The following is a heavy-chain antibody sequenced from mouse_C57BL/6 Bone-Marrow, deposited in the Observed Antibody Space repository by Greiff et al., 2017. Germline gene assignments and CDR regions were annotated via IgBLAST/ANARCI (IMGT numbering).Heavy chain of an antibody. D-gene: IGHD2-2*01. CDR2: IRNKANGYTT. CDR3: ARYRIYYGYRDYAMDY. Sequence: EVKLVESGGGLVQPGGSLSLSCAASGFTFTDYYMSWVRQPPGKALEWLGFIRNKANGYTTEYSASVKGRFTISRDNSQSILYLQMNALRAEDSATYYCARYRIYYGYRDYAMDYWGQGTSVTVSS. J-gene: IGHJ4*01. V-gene: IGHV7-3*01. CDR1: GFTFTDYY.